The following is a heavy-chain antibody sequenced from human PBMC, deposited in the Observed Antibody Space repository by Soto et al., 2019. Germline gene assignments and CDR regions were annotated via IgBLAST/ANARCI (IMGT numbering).Heavy chain of an antibody. CDR1: GFTFSSYA. D-gene: IGHD6-6*01. Sequence: PVGSLRLSCAASGFTFSSYAMSWVRQAPGKGLEWVSVISGSDDSTYYADSVKGRFTISRDNSENTLYLQMNSLRAEDTAVYYCAKRSSSSTFDYWGQGTLVTVSS. CDR3: AKRSSSSTFDY. J-gene: IGHJ4*02. V-gene: IGHV3-23*01. CDR2: ISGSDDST.